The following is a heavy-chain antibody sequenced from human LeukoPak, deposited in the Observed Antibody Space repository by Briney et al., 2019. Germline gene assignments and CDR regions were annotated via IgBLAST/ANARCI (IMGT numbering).Heavy chain of an antibody. Sequence: PGGSLRLSCAASGFTFSSYAMSWVRQAPGKGLGWVSSISSSSSYIYYADSVKGRFTISRDNAKNSLYLQMNSLRAEDTAVYYCASLAVAGENFDYWGQGTLVTVSS. CDR3: ASLAVAGENFDY. CDR1: GFTFSSYA. J-gene: IGHJ4*02. V-gene: IGHV3-21*01. CDR2: ISSSSSYI. D-gene: IGHD6-19*01.